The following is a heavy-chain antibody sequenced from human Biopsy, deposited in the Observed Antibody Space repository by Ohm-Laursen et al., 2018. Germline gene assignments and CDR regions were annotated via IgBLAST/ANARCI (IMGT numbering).Heavy chain of an antibody. J-gene: IGHJ4*02. Sequence: TLSLTCTVPGGSFTGHYWTWIRQPPGKGLEWIGHISHTGYTSYKSSLKSRVTISLDTSRNHFSLRLSSLTAADTAVYYCARGSNDFGGLYFPRWGQGTLLTVSS. CDR2: ISHTGYT. V-gene: IGHV4-59*11. CDR1: GGSFTGHY. CDR3: ARGSNDFGGLYFPR. D-gene: IGHD4-23*01.